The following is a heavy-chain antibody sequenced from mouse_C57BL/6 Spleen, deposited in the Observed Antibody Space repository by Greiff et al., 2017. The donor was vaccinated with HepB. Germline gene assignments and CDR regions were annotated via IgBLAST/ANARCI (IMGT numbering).Heavy chain of an antibody. D-gene: IGHD2-5*01. CDR1: GYTFTSYW. CDR2: IDPSDSYT. CDR3: ARGDYSNFHWYFDV. J-gene: IGHJ1*03. V-gene: IGHV1-69*01. Sequence: QVHVKQPGAELVMPGASVKLSCKASGYTFTSYWMHWVKQRPGQGLEWIGEIDPSDSYTNYNQKFKGKSTLTVDKSSSTAYMQLSSLTSEDSAVYYCARGDYSNFHWYFDVWGTGTTVTVSS.